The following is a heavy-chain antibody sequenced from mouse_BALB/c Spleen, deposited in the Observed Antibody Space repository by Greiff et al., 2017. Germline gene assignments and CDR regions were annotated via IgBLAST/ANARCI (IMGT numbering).Heavy chain of an antibody. J-gene: IGHJ1*01. CDR1: GFSLTSYG. CDR3: ARYDGYYVYFDV. V-gene: IGHV2-4-1*01. Sequence: VQLQESGPGLVQPSQSLSITCTVSGFSLTSYGVHWVRQSPGKGLEWLGVIWSGGSTDYNAAFISRLSISKDNSKSQVFFKMNSLQADDTAIYYCARYDGYYVYFDVWGAGTTVTVSS. D-gene: IGHD2-3*01. CDR2: IWSGGST.